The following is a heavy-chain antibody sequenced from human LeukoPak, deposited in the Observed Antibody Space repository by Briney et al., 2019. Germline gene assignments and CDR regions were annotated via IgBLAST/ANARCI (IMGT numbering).Heavy chain of an antibody. CDR3: ARGEYESSGYRSEAFDI. D-gene: IGHD3-22*01. CDR2: INPNSGAT. CDR1: GYTFTDHY. Sequence: ASVKASCKSSGYTFTDHYLHWVRQAPRQGLEWMGWINPNSGATKYAQKFQGWVTMTRDTSISTAYMELGGLRSDVTAMYYCARGEYESSGYRSEAFDIWGQGTMVTASS. J-gene: IGHJ3*02. V-gene: IGHV1-2*04.